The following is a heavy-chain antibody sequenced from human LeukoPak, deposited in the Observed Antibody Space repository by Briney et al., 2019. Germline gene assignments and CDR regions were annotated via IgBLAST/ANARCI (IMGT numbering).Heavy chain of an antibody. V-gene: IGHV4-31*03. CDR1: GGSISSGGYY. D-gene: IGHD2-15*01. Sequence: PSETLSLTCTVSGGSISSGGYYWTWIRQHPGKGLEWIGYIYYSGSTYYNPSLKSRVTISVDASKNQFSLRLSSVTAADTAVYYCALGYCGGGSCYAREYLQHWGQGTLVTVSS. CDR2: IYYSGST. J-gene: IGHJ1*01. CDR3: ALGYCGGGSCYAREYLQH.